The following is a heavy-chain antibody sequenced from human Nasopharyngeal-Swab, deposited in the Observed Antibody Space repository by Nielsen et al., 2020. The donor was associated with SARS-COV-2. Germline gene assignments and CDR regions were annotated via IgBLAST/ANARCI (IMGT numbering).Heavy chain of an antibody. Sequence: GESLKISCAASGFTFSSYDMHWVRQATGKGLEWVSAIGTAGDTYYPDSVKGRFTISRDNSKNTLYLQMNSLRAEDTAVYYCASEGHFDYWGQGTLVTVSS. CDR2: IGTAGDT. V-gene: IGHV3-13*01. CDR1: GFTFSSYD. CDR3: ASEGHFDY. J-gene: IGHJ4*02.